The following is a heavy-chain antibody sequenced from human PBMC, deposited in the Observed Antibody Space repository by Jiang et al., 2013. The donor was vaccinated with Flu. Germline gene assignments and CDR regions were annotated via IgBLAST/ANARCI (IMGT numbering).Heavy chain of an antibody. CDR1: IQLYQLL. J-gene: IGHJ6*02. Sequence: ISCKGFWIQLYQLLDQLVRQMPGKGLEWVGIIYPGDSDSTNSPSFQGQVTISADKSISTAYLQWSSLRASDTAIYYCARLYSSGYYYFDHYYYGMDVWGQGTTVTVSS. D-gene: IGHD3-22*01. CDR2: IYPGDSDS. V-gene: IGHV5-51*01. CDR3: ARLYSSGYYYFDHYYYGMDV.